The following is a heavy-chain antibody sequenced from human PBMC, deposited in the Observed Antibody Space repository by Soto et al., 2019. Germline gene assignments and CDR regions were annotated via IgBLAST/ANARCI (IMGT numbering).Heavy chain of an antibody. J-gene: IGHJ6*02. CDR3: ASPRLTHSSGWPARNYYYGMDV. V-gene: IGHV3-30-3*01. Sequence: QVQLVESGGGVVQPGRSLRLSCAASGFTFSSYAMHWVRQAPGKGLEWVAVISYDGSNKYYADSVKGRFTISRDNSKNTLYLQMNSLRAEDTAVYYCASPRLTHSSGWPARNYYYGMDVWGQGTTVTVSS. D-gene: IGHD6-19*01. CDR2: ISYDGSNK. CDR1: GFTFSSYA.